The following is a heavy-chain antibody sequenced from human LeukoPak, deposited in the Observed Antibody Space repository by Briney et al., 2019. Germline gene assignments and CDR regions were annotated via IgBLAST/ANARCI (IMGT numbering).Heavy chain of an antibody. J-gene: IGHJ3*02. CDR2: ISYSGST. D-gene: IGHD4-17*01. Sequence: PSETLTLTCTVSGGSISSHYWTWIRQSPGKGLEWIGYISYSGSTNYNPSLKSRVTLSVDTSKNQFSLKLSSGTAADTAVYYCARDPTTVTKGFDIWGQGTMVTVSS. CDR1: GGSISSHY. V-gene: IGHV4-59*11. CDR3: ARDPTTVTKGFDI.